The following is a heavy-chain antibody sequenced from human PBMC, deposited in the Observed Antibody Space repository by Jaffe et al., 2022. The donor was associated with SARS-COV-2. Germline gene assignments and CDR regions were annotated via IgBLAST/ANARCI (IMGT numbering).Heavy chain of an antibody. J-gene: IGHJ4*02. CDR3: AKDDTGEYSSPGFADY. CDR2: ISGSGGST. Sequence: EVQLLESGGGLVQPGGSLRLSCAASGFTFSSYAMSWVRQAPGKGLEWVSAISGSGGSTYYADSVKGRFTISRDNSKNTLYLQMNSLRAEDTAVYYCAKDDTGEYSSPGFADYWGQGTLVTVSS. V-gene: IGHV3-23*01. D-gene: IGHD6-6*01. CDR1: GFTFSSYA.